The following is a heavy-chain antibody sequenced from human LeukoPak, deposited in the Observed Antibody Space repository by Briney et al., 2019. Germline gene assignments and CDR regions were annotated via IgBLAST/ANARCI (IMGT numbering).Heavy chain of an antibody. CDR2: IYPNSGGT. CDR3: ARDGHSGGAFDI. D-gene: IGHD2-15*01. V-gene: IGHV1-2*02. Sequence: ASVRVSFMASGYTFTVYYMHWVRQAPGQGREWMGWIYPNSGGTNHAQKFQGRVTITRDTSISTAYMELSRLRSDDTAVYYCARDGHSGGAFDIWGQGTMVTVSS. J-gene: IGHJ3*02. CDR1: GYTFTVYY.